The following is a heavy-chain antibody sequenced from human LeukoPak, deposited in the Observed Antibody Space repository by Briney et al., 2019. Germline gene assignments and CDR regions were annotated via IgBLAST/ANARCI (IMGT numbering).Heavy chain of an antibody. V-gene: IGHV1-2*02. CDR3: ARGGRLQTRDAFDI. D-gene: IGHD5-24*01. CDR2: INPNSGGT. CDR1: GYTFTGYY. Sequence: GASVKVSCTASGYTFTGYYMHWVRQAPGQGLEWMGWINPNSGGTNYAQNFQGRVTMTRDTSISTAYMELSRLRSDDTAVYYCARGGRLQTRDAFDIWGQGTMVTVSS. J-gene: IGHJ3*02.